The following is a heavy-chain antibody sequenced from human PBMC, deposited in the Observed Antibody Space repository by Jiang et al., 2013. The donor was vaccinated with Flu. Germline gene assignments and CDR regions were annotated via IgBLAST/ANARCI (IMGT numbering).Heavy chain of an antibody. D-gene: IGHD1-26*01. CDR1: GYTFPTYW. J-gene: IGHJ3*02. Sequence: GAEVKKPGESLRISCKGSGYTFPTYWISWVRQKPGKGLEWMGRIDPSDSYTNNSPSFQGHVTLSADKSISTAYLQWSSLKASDTAIYYCARRGSGNYSSAFDIWGQGTMVTVSS. CDR2: IDPSDSYT. V-gene: IGHV5-10-1*01. CDR3: ARRGSGNYSSAFDI.